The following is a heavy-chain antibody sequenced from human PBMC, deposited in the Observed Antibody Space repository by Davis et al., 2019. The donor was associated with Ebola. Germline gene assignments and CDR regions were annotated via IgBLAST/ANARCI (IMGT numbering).Heavy chain of an antibody. D-gene: IGHD2-2*01. CDR1: GFSISGGYY. CDR2: ISHSGNT. CDR3: ARRAGFQHYYGMDV. V-gene: IGHV4-38-2*02. Sequence: MPSETLSLTCSVSGFSISGGYYWGWIRQPPGKGLEWIGSISHSGNTYFNPSLASRVTISVDTSKNQFSLSLRSVTAADTAVYHCARRAGFQHYYGMDVWGKGTTVTVSS. J-gene: IGHJ6*04.